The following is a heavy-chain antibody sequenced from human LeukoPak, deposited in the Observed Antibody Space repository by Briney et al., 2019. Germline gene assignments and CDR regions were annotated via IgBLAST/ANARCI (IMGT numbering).Heavy chain of an antibody. CDR1: GYTFTGYY. J-gene: IGHJ4*02. Sequence: GASVKVSCKTSGYTFTGYYMHWVRQAPGQGLEWMGWINPNSGGTNYAQKFQGGVTMTRDTSISTAYMELSRLSSDDTGVYYCAPATPGTVGKYYFDYWGQGTLVTVSS. CDR2: INPNSGGT. V-gene: IGHV1-2*02. CDR3: APATPGTVGKYYFDY. D-gene: IGHD6-13*01.